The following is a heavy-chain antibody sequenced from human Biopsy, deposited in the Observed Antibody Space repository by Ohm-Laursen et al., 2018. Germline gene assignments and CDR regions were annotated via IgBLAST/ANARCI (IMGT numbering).Heavy chain of an antibody. CDR2: LYYSGST. CDR3: ARHPTGFWFDP. CDR1: GASISAYY. Sequence: GTLSLTCTVSGASISAYYWSWIRQPPGKGLEWIGYLYYSGSTNYNPSLKSRVTISVDTSKNQFSLNLTSVTAADTAVYYCARHPTGFWFDPWGQGTLVIVSS. V-gene: IGHV4-59*08. J-gene: IGHJ5*02.